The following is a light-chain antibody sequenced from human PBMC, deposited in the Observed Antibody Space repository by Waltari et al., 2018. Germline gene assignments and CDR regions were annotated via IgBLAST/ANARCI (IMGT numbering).Light chain of an antibody. CDR1: NIEIKK. V-gene: IGLV3-21*02. CDR2: SDT. Sequence: SYVLTQPPSVSVAPGQTASITCGGSNIEIKKVHWYQQKSGQAPILVVFSDTDRTSGIPERFSGSNSGHTATLTISRVEAGDEADYYCQVWDRTSNYAVFGGGTKLTVL. J-gene: IGLJ3*02. CDR3: QVWDRTSNYAV.